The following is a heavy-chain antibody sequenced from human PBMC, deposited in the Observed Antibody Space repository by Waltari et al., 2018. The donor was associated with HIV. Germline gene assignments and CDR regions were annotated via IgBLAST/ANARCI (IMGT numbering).Heavy chain of an antibody. Sequence: QLIQSTSALKRPGASVPISCQVSGYLLRALSMQWVRQGRGQRLEWMGGFDPKNGKPVYSQRFWGRVSLAEDTSEDTAFLELNRLTSDDTAVYYCVTLYNESPLYSNFWGQGTLVTV. D-gene: IGHD2-15*01. V-gene: IGHV1-24*01. CDR3: VTLYNESPLYSNF. CDR1: GYLLRALS. J-gene: IGHJ1*01. CDR2: FDPKNGKP.